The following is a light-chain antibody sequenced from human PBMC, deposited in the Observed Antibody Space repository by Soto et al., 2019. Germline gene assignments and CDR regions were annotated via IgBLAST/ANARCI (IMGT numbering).Light chain of an antibody. Sequence: DIQMTQCPSSVSASVGDRVTITCRASQGISSWLAWYQQKPGTATKLLIYAASTLQSGVPSRFSGSGSGTDFTLTISSLHPEEVATYSCQPAKRFPLTLRGGTKVDIK. CDR3: QPAKRFPLT. CDR2: AAS. J-gene: IGKJ4*01. V-gene: IGKV1-12*01. CDR1: QGISSW.